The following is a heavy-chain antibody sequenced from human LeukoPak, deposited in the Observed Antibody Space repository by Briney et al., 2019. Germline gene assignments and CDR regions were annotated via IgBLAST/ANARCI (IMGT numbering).Heavy chain of an antibody. CDR1: GYTFTSYY. J-gene: IGHJ6*03. CDR3: ARDRHSSGWTLYYYYYMDV. D-gene: IGHD6-19*01. V-gene: IGHV1-2*02. CDR2: INPNSGGT. Sequence: ASVKVSCKASGYTFTSYYMHWVRQAPGQGLEWMGWINPNSGGTNYAQKFQGRVTMTRDTSISTAYMELSRLRSDDTAVYYCARDRHSSGWTLYYYYYMDVWGKGTTVTISS.